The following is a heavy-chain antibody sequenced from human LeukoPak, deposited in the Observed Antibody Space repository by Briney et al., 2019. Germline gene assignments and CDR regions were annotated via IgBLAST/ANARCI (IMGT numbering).Heavy chain of an antibody. CDR1: GGTFSSYA. CDR3: ARERHIVVVIANGNWFDP. CDR2: IIPIFGTA. V-gene: IGHV1-69*13. D-gene: IGHD2-21*01. J-gene: IGHJ5*02. Sequence: SVKVXCXASGGTFSSYAISWVRQAPGQGLEWMGGIIPIFGTANYAQKFQGRVTITADESTSTAYMELSSLRSEDTAVYYCARERHIVVVIANGNWFDPWGQGTLVTVSS.